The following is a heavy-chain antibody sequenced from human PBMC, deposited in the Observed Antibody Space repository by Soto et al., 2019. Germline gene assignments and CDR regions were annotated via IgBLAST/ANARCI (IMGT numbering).Heavy chain of an antibody. CDR1: GYTFTSYG. CDR3: ARDLRFGELTDYYYYYGMDV. J-gene: IGHJ6*02. V-gene: IGHV1-18*01. D-gene: IGHD3-10*01. Sequence: QVPLVQSGAEVKKPGASVKVSCKASGYTFTSYGISWVRQAPGQGLEWMGWISAYNGNTNYAQKLQGRVTMTTDTSTSTAYMELRSLRSDDTAVYYCARDLRFGELTDYYYYYGMDVWGQGTTVTVSS. CDR2: ISAYNGNT.